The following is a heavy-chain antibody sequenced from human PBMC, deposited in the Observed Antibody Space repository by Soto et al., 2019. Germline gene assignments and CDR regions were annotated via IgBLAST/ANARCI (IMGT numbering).Heavy chain of an antibody. V-gene: IGHV3-23*01. CDR3: AKAIFEGSGRSNFGY. D-gene: IGHD3-10*01. Sequence: EVQLLESGGALVQPGGSLRLSCAASGLTFSSYAMSWVRQAPGKGLEWVSAISGSGGSTYYADSVKGRFTISRVNSKDPLYLQMNSLRAEATAVYYCAKAIFEGSGRSNFGYWGKGNLVPVSS. CDR2: ISGSGGST. CDR1: GLTFSSYA. J-gene: IGHJ4*02.